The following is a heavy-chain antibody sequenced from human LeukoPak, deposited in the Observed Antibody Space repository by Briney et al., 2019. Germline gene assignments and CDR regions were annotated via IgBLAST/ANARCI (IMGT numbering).Heavy chain of an antibody. V-gene: IGHV3-9*01. Sequence: GGSLRLSCAASGFTLDDYAMHWVRQAPGKGLEWASGISWNSGSIGYADSVKGRFTISRDNAKNSLYLQMNSLRAGDTALYYCAKDREAVAGTGDFDYWGQGTLVTVSS. D-gene: IGHD6-19*01. J-gene: IGHJ4*02. CDR1: GFTLDDYA. CDR2: ISWNSGSI. CDR3: AKDREAVAGTGDFDY.